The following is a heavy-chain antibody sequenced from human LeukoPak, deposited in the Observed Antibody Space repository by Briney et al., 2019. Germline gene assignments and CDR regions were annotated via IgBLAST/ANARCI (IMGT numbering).Heavy chain of an antibody. CDR3: ATQGLNYGDSFDY. J-gene: IGHJ4*02. D-gene: IGHD4-17*01. V-gene: IGHV1-46*01. Sequence: GASVKVSCKASGYAFTSYYMHWVRQAPGQGLEWMGIINPSGGSTSYAQKFQGRVTMTRDTSTSTVYMELSSLRSEDTAVYYCATQGLNYGDSFDYWGQGTLVTVSS. CDR1: GYAFTSYY. CDR2: INPSGGST.